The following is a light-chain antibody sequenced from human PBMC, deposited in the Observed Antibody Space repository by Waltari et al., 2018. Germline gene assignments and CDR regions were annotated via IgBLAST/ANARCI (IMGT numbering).Light chain of an antibody. J-gene: IGLJ3*02. V-gene: IGLV2-14*02. CDR3: AAWDDTLNGWL. Sequence: QSALTQPASVSGSPGQSITISCTGTSSGVGSYNLVSWYQQHPGKAPKLMIYEGSKRPSGVSNRFSGSKSGNTASLAISGLQSEDEADYYCAAWDDTLNGWLFGGGTKLTVL. CDR1: SSGVGSYNL. CDR2: EGS.